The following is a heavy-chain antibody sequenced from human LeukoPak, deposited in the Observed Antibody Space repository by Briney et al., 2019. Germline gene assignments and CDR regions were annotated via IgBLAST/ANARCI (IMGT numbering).Heavy chain of an antibody. CDR2: IYPGDSDT. D-gene: IGHD5-12*01. Sequence: GESLKISCKGSGYSFTNYWIGWVRQMPGKGLEWMGSIYPGDSDTRYNPSFRGQVTISADKSINTAFLQWSSLKASDTAIYYCATVAGYAKNWFDPWGQGTLVTVSS. CDR1: GYSFTNYW. V-gene: IGHV5-51*01. CDR3: ATVAGYAKNWFDP. J-gene: IGHJ5*02.